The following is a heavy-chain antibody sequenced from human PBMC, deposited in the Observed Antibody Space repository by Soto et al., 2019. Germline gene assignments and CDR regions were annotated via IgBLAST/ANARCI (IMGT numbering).Heavy chain of an antibody. CDR3: ARDYYDSSGYRGLFDY. J-gene: IGHJ4*02. V-gene: IGHV1-18*01. CDR2: ISAYNGNT. CDR1: GYTFTSYG. D-gene: IGHD3-22*01. Sequence: ASVKVSCKASGYTFTSYGISWVRQAPGQGLEWMGWISAYNGNTNYAQKLQGRVTMTTDTSTSTAFMELRSLRSDDTAVYYCARDYYDSSGYRGLFDYWGQGTLVTVSS.